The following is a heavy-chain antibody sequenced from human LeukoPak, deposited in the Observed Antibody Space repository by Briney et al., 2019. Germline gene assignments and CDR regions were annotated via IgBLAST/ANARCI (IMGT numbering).Heavy chain of an antibody. CDR2: ISYSGST. D-gene: IGHD3-16*02. Sequence: PSETLSLTCTVSGGSISTYYWTWIRQPPGKGLEWIGSISYSGSTNYSPSLEGRVTMSVDTSKNQFSLKLRAVTAADTAVYFCARQELSYGSGCHFDYWGQGILVTVSS. CDR1: GGSISTYY. V-gene: IGHV4-59*08. J-gene: IGHJ4*02. CDR3: ARQELSYGSGCHFDY.